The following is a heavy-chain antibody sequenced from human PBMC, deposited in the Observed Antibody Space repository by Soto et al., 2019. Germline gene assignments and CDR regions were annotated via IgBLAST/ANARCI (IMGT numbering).Heavy chain of an antibody. V-gene: IGHV3-7*04. Sequence: PGGSLRLSCAASGFTFSSYWMSWVRQAPGKGLEWVANIKPDGSEKWYVDSVKGRFTISRDNAKNSLYLQMNRLRVEDTAVYYCARGDYYDSSGPFSDAFDIWGQGTMVTV. CDR1: GFTFSSYW. CDR2: IKPDGSEK. J-gene: IGHJ3*02. D-gene: IGHD3-22*01. CDR3: ARGDYYDSSGPFSDAFDI.